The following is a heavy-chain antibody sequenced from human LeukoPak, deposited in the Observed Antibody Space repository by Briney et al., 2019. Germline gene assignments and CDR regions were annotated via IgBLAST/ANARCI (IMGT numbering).Heavy chain of an antibody. CDR3: ARDIYYDSSGYFLIDY. CDR1: GFTFSSYG. D-gene: IGHD3-22*01. V-gene: IGHV3-33*01. Sequence: GGSLRLSCAASGFTFSSYGMHWVRQAPGKGLEWVAVIWYDGSNKYYADSVKGRFTISRDNAKNSLYLQMNSLRAEDTAVYYCARDIYYDSSGYFLIDYWGQGTLVTVSS. CDR2: IWYDGSNK. J-gene: IGHJ4*02.